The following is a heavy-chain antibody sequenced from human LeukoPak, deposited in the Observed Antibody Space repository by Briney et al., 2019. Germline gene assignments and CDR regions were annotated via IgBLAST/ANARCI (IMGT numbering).Heavy chain of an antibody. CDR3: ARWSMATNGYYFDY. Sequence: GGSLRLSCAASGFTFSSYEMNWVRQAPGKGLEWVSSISNSSNYIYYADSVKGRFTISRDNAKNSLYLQMDSLRAEDTAVYYCARWSMATNGYYFDYWGQGTLVTVSS. CDR2: ISNSSNYI. J-gene: IGHJ4*02. D-gene: IGHD5-24*01. CDR1: GFTFSSYE. V-gene: IGHV3-21*01.